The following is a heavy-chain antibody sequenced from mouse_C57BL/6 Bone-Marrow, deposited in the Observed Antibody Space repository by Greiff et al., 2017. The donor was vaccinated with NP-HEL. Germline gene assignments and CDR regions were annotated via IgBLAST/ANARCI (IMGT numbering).Heavy chain of an antibody. Sequence: QVQLQQPGAELVRPGTSVKLSCKASGYTFTSYWMHWVKQRPGQGPEWIGVIYPSDSYTNYKQKFKGKATLTVDTFFSTAHMQLSSLTSEDPAVHSCASRGVNYDYDRDWFAYWGQGTLVTVSA. D-gene: IGHD2-4*01. CDR2: IYPSDSYT. J-gene: IGHJ3*01. V-gene: IGHV1-59*01. CDR3: ASRGVNYDYDRDWFAY. CDR1: GYTFTSYW.